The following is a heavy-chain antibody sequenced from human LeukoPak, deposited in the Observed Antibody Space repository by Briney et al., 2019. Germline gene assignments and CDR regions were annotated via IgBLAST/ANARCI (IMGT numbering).Heavy chain of an antibody. D-gene: IGHD6-19*01. CDR1: GGSISSYY. CDR3: AGTPEIAVAGINY. J-gene: IGHJ4*02. CDR2: IYTSGST. Sequence: SETLSLTCTVSGGSISSYYWSWIRRPAGKGLEWIGRIYTSGSTNYNPSLKSRVTMSVDTSKNQFSLKLSSVTAADTVVYYCAGTPEIAVAGINYWGQGTLVTVSS. V-gene: IGHV4-4*07.